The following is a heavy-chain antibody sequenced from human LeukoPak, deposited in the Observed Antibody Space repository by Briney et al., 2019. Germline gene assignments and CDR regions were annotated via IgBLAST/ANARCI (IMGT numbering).Heavy chain of an antibody. CDR3: AGDPDSSGYWYFDY. D-gene: IGHD3-22*01. CDR2: IYYSGST. CDR1: GGSISSSSYY. V-gene: IGHV4-39*07. Sequence: SETLSLTCTVSGGSISSSSYYWGWIRQPPGKGLEWIGSIYYSGSTYYNPSLKSRVTISVDTSKNQFSLKLSSVTAADTAVYYCAGDPDSSGYWYFDYWGQGTLVTVSS. J-gene: IGHJ4*02.